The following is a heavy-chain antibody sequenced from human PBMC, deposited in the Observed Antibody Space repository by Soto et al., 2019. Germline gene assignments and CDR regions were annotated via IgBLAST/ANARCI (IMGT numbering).Heavy chain of an antibody. V-gene: IGHV1-69*01. CDR2: IIPIFGTA. CDR3: XXXXXXXXXXXXXXYYGMDV. J-gene: IGHJ6*02. Sequence: QVQLVQSGAEVKKPGSSVKVSCKASGGTFSSYAISWVRQAPGQGLEWMGGIIPIFGTATYAQKFQGRVTITADEXXSXXXXXXXXXXXXXXXXXXXXXXXXXXXXXXXXXYYGMDVWGQGTTVTVSS. CDR1: GGTFSSYA.